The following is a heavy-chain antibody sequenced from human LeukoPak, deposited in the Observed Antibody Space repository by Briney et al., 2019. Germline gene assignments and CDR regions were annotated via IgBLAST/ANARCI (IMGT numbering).Heavy chain of an antibody. CDR2: FNHSGST. V-gene: IGHV4-34*01. J-gene: IGHJ4*02. CDR1: GGSFSGYY. Sequence: PSETLSLTCAVYGGSFSGYYWSWIRQPPGKGLEWIGEFNHSGSTNYNPSLKSRVTISVDTSKNQFSLELSSVTAADTAVYYCARGGPNRVLVRFQTFDYWGQGTLVTVSS. D-gene: IGHD3-3*01. CDR3: ARGGPNRVLVRFQTFDY.